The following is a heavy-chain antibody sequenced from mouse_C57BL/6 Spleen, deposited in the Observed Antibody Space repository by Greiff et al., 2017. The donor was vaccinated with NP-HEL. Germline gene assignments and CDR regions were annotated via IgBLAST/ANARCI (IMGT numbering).Heavy chain of an antibody. J-gene: IGHJ3*01. CDR2: IYPGSGST. V-gene: IGHV1-55*01. CDR3: ARGGFITTVVPFAY. Sequence: VQLPQPGAELVKPGASVKMSCKASGYTFTSYWITWVKQRPGQGLEWIGDIYPGSGSTNYNEKFKSKAPLTVDTSSSTAYMQLSSLTSEDSAVYYCARGGFITTVVPFAYWGQGTLVTVSA. CDR1: GYTFTSYW. D-gene: IGHD1-1*01.